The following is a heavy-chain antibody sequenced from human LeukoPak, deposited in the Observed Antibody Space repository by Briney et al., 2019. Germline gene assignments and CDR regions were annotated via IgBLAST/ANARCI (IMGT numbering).Heavy chain of an antibody. CDR1: GGSISSSSYY. CDR2: IYYSGST. J-gene: IGHJ4*02. V-gene: IGHV4-39*07. Sequence: SETLSLTCTVSGGSISSSSYYWGWIRQPPGKGLEWIGSIYYSGSTYYNPSLKSRVTISVDTSKNQFSLKLSSVTAADTAVYYCARGEGIAESFDYWGQGTLVTVSS. CDR3: ARGEGIAESFDY. D-gene: IGHD6-13*01.